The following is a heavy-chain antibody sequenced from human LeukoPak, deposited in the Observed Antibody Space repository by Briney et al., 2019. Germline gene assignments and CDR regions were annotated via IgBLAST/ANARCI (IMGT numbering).Heavy chain of an antibody. Sequence: WGSLRLSCVVSGFTFSSHWMSWVRQAPGKGLEWVANIKEDGSEKYYVDSVKGRFTISRDNAKKSLYLQMDSLRAEDTAVYYCATHGYSELRYFDWSTNEWGQGTLVTVSS. D-gene: IGHD3-9*01. CDR3: ATHGYSELRYFDWSTNE. V-gene: IGHV3-7*01. CDR2: IKEDGSEK. CDR1: GFTFSSHW. J-gene: IGHJ4*02.